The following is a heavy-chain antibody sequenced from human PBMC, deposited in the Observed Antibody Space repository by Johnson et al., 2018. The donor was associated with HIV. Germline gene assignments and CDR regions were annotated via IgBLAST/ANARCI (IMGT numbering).Heavy chain of an antibody. Sequence: VQLVESGGGLVQPGRSLRLSCAASGFTFSSYDMHWVRQATGKGLEWVSAIGTAGDTYYPGSVKVRFTISRENAKNSLYLQMNSLRAGDTAVYYCAKVLSPRPWGDDAFDIWGQGTMVTVSS. V-gene: IGHV3-13*01. CDR1: GFTFSSYD. J-gene: IGHJ3*02. D-gene: IGHD7-27*01. CDR2: IGTAGDT. CDR3: AKVLSPRPWGDDAFDI.